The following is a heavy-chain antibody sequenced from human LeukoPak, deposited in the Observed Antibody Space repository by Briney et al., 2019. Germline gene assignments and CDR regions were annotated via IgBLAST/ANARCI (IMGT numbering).Heavy chain of an antibody. CDR3: AKSVYHSGNY. D-gene: IGHD3-10*01. V-gene: IGHV3-23*01. Sequence: PGGSLRLSCAASGFTISTYGMSWVRQAPGKGLEWVSSISGGTTCYADSVKGRFTISRDNSKNTVSLQINSLRAEDTAVYYCAKSVYHSGNYWGQGTLVTVSS. CDR2: ISGGTT. CDR1: GFTISTYG. J-gene: IGHJ4*02.